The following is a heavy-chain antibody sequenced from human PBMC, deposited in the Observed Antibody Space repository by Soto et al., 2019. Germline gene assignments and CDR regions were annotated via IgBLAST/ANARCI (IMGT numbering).Heavy chain of an antibody. V-gene: IGHV4-59*11. CDR1: GGSISPHY. CDR2: IYYSGTT. Sequence: PSETLSLTGTVSGGSISPHYLRWIRQPPGQGLEWIAYIYYSGTTNYNPSLRSRVTMSVDTSKNRFSLNLSSVTAADTAVYYCARSAWYSGFLDYFDSWGQGTLVTVSS. J-gene: IGHJ4*02. D-gene: IGHD2-15*01. CDR3: ARSAWYSGFLDYFDS.